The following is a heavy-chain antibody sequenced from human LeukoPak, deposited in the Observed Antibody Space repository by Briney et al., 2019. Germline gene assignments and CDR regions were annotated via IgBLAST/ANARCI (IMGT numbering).Heavy chain of an antibody. V-gene: IGHV3-33*01. Sequence: GESLKISCAASGFTFSDYGMHWVRQAPGKGLEWVAVIWYDGSNKYYADSVKGRFTISRDNSKNTLYMQMNSLRGEDTAMYYCAREVLVYTAMVGFDPWGQGTLVTVSS. D-gene: IGHD5-18*01. CDR1: GFTFSDYG. CDR3: AREVLVYTAMVGFDP. CDR2: IWYDGSNK. J-gene: IGHJ5*02.